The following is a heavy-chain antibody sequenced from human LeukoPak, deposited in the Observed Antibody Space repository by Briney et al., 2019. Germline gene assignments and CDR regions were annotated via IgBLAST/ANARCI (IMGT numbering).Heavy chain of an antibody. CDR3: ARDGIESGNKWELRNRYFQH. J-gene: IGHJ1*01. CDR2: ISSSGSTI. D-gene: IGHD1-26*01. Sequence: GGSLRLSCAASGFTFSDYYMSWIRQAPGKGLEWVSYISSSGSTIYYADSVKGRFTISRDNSKNTLYLQMNSLRAEDTAVYYCARDGIESGNKWELRNRYFQHWGQGTLVTVSS. CDR1: GFTFSDYY. V-gene: IGHV3-11*01.